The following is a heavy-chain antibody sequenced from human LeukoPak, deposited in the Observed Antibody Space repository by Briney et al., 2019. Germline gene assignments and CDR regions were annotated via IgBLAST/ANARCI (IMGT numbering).Heavy chain of an antibody. Sequence: GASVKVSCKASGGTFSSYAISWVRQAPGQGLEWMGGIIPLFGTANYAQRFQGRVTITADESRSTAYMALSSLRSEDTAIYYCARARIPFAVVIPWDYWGQGTLVTVSS. CDR2: IIPLFGTA. CDR3: ARARIPFAVVIPWDY. D-gene: IGHD3-3*01. CDR1: GGTFSSYA. J-gene: IGHJ4*02. V-gene: IGHV1-69*13.